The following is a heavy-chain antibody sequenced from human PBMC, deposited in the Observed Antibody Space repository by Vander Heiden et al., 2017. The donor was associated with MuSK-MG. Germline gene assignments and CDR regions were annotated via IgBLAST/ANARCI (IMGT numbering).Heavy chain of an antibody. J-gene: IGHJ4*01. Sequence: QVHLVQSGSELKKPGASVKVSCTTSGYTFIRYSMNWLRQAPGQGLEWMGWINTNTGKPTYAQGFAGRLVFSLDTSSSTVYLQINSLEAEDTAVYYCARPVCTTSSCGLDHWGRGTLVNVSS. CDR2: INTNTGKP. D-gene: IGHD2-2*01. V-gene: IGHV7-4-1*02. CDR1: GYTFIRYS. CDR3: ARPVCTTSSCGLDH.